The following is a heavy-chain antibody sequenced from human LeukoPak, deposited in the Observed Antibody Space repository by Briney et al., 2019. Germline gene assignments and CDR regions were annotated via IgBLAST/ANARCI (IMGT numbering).Heavy chain of an antibody. Sequence: GGSLRLSCAASVFTVKLNYTTWVRQAPGKGLEWVSVIYSGGTTHYTDSVKGRFTISRDNSKNTVYLQMNSLTAEDTAVYYCARERRYCNGENCYSGFDYWGQGTLVTVSS. CDR1: VFTVKLNY. CDR2: IYSGGTT. CDR3: ARERRYCNGENCYSGFDY. D-gene: IGHD2-15*01. J-gene: IGHJ4*02. V-gene: IGHV3-53*01.